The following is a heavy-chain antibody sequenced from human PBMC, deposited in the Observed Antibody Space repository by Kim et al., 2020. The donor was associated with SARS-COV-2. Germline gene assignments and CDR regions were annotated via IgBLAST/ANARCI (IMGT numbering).Heavy chain of an antibody. CDR1: GGSVSSGSYC. CDR2: ISYSGSN. Sequence: SETLSLTCTVSGGSVSSGSYCWSWIRQPPGKGLVWIGYISYSGSNNYNPSLRSQVTISVDTSKNQFSLKLNSVTAAATAVYYCAGGESWHYDSSGYLYP. CDR3: AGGESWHYDSSGYLYP. V-gene: IGHV4-61*01. J-gene: IGHJ5*02. D-gene: IGHD3-22*01.